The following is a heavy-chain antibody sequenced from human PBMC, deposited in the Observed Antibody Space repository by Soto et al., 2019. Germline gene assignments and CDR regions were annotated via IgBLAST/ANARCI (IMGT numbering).Heavy chain of an antibody. CDR2: INPADSDT. Sequence: PGESVTISCHASGDRFTSHWIVWVRQMPGKGLEWLAIINPADSDTRYSPSFQGQVTISADRSISSAHLQWSSLKASETAIYYCARHWDSFDIWGQGTMVTVSS. CDR3: ARHWDSFDI. CDR1: GDRFTSHW. V-gene: IGHV5-51*01. J-gene: IGHJ3*02.